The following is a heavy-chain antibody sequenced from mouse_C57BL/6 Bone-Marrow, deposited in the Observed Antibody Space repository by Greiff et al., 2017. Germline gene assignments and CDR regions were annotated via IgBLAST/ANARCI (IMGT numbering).Heavy chain of an antibody. Sequence: QVQLQQPGAELVKPGASVKMSCKASGYTFTSYWITWVKQRPGQGLEWIGAIYPGRGGTNYNEKFKSKATLTVDKSSSTAYMQLSSLTSEDSAVYYCSRSNYGSRDWYFDVWGTGTTVTVSS. CDR2: IYPGRGGT. D-gene: IGHD1-1*01. CDR1: GYTFTSYW. J-gene: IGHJ1*03. CDR3: SRSNYGSRDWYFDV. V-gene: IGHV1-55*01.